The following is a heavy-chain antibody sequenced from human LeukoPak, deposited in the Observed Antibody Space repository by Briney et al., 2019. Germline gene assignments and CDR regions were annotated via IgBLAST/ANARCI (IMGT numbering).Heavy chain of an antibody. CDR3: ARTNNYGGNSPPGY. J-gene: IGHJ4*02. Sequence: GGSLRLSCAASGFTFDDYGMSWVRQAPGKGLEWVSGINWNGGSTGYADSVKGRFTISRDNAKNSLYLQMNSLRAEDTALYHCARTNNYGGNSPPGYWGQGTLVTVSS. D-gene: IGHD4-23*01. CDR1: GFTFDDYG. V-gene: IGHV3-20*01. CDR2: INWNGGST.